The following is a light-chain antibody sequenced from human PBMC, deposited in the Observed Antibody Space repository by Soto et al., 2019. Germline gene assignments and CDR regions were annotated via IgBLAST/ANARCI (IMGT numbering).Light chain of an antibody. V-gene: IGKV3-11*01. J-gene: IGKJ1*01. CDR1: QSVSSY. CDR2: DAS. Sequence: EIVLTQSPATLSLSPGERATLSCRASQSVSSYLAWYQQKPGQAPRLLIYDASNRATGIPARFSGSGSGTDFTLTLSSLEPEDFAVYYCHQRSTWPWTFGQGKKVDIQ. CDR3: HQRSTWPWT.